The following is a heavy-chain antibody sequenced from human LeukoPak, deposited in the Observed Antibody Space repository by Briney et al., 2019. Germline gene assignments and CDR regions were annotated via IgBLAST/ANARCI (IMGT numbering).Heavy chain of an antibody. CDR1: GGTFSSYA. D-gene: IGHD3-16*01. Sequence: GASVKVSCTASGGTFSSYAISWVRQAPGQGLEWMGGIIPIFGTANYAQKFQGRVTITADESTSTAYMELSSLRSEDTAVYYCASDLGYYYYGMDVWGQGTTVTVSS. CDR3: ASDLGYYYYGMDV. J-gene: IGHJ6*02. CDR2: IIPIFGTA. V-gene: IGHV1-69*13.